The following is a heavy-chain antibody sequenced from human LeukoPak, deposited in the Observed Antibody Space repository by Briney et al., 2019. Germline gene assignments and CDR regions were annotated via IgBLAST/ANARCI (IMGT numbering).Heavy chain of an antibody. Sequence: SETLSLTCTVSGGSISSSSYYWGWIRQPPGKGLEWIGSIYYSGSTYYNPSLKSRVTISVDTSKNQFSLKLSSVTAADTAVYYCARRGSSSWYEAYFDYWGQGTLVTVSS. V-gene: IGHV4-39*01. CDR3: ARRGSSSWYEAYFDY. J-gene: IGHJ4*02. CDR2: IYYSGST. CDR1: GGSISSSSYY. D-gene: IGHD6-13*01.